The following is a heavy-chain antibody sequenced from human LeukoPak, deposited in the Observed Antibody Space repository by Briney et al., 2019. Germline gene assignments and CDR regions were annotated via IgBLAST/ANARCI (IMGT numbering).Heavy chain of an antibody. J-gene: IGHJ4*02. CDR2: INPNSGGT. CDR3: ARRFCSGGSCIPDY. D-gene: IGHD2-15*01. Sequence: ASVKVSCKASGYTFTGYYMHWVRQAPGQGLEWMGWINPNSGGTNYAQKFQGRVTMTRDTSIRTAYMELSRLRHDDTAVYYCARRFCSGGSCIPDYWGQGTLVTVSS. V-gene: IGHV1-2*02. CDR1: GYTFTGYY.